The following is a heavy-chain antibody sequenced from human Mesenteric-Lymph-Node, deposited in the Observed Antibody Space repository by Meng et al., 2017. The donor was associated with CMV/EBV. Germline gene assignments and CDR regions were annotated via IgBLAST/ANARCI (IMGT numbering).Heavy chain of an antibody. J-gene: IGHJ3*02. CDR1: GFTFPDYT. CDR2: ISWDVVRT. Sequence: GESLKISCAASGFTFPDYTMHWVRQAPGKGLEWVSLISWDVVRTYYADSVKGRFTISRDNAKNSLYLQMNSLRAEDTALYYCAKDIYSGSYDVGNDAFDIWGQGTMVTVSS. V-gene: IGHV3-43*01. D-gene: IGHD1-26*01. CDR3: AKDIYSGSYDVGNDAFDI.